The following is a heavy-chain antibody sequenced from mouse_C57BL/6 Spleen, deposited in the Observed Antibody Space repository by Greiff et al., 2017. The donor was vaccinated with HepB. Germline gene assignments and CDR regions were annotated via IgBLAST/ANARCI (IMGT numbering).Heavy chain of an antibody. J-gene: IGHJ4*01. CDR1: GYSITSGYY. V-gene: IGHV3-6*01. Sequence: ESGPGLVKPSQSLSLTCSVTGYSITSGYYWNWIRQFPGNKLEWMGYISYDGSNNYNPSLKNRISITRDTSKNQFFLKLNSVTTEDTATYYCARVRRGAMDYWGQGTSVTVSS. CDR2: ISYDGSN. CDR3: ARVRRGAMDY.